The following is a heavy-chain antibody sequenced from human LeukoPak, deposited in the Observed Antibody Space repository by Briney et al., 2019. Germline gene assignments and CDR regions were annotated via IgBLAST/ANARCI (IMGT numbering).Heavy chain of an antibody. CDR3: ARGQWGSYGSWYYDY. CDR2: MNPYNGET. J-gene: IGHJ4*02. D-gene: IGHD3-16*02. CDR1: GYTFTSYD. Sequence: ASVKVSCKASGYTFTSYDINWVRQATGQGLEWMGWMNPYNGETGYAQKFQGRVTITRDTSTNTAYMELNSLPSEDTAVFYCARGQWGSYGSWYYDYWGQGTLVTVSS. V-gene: IGHV1-8*03.